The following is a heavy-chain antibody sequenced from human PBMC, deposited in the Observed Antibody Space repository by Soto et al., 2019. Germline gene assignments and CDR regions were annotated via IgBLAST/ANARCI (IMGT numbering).Heavy chain of an antibody. D-gene: IGHD5-12*01. V-gene: IGHV1-69*12. J-gene: IGHJ4*02. CDR1: GDTFTIFA. Sequence: QVQLVQSGAEVKKPGSSVKVSCKASGDTFTIFAISWVRQAPGQGLEWMGGIIPTIGTTNYAQRFQGRITLTGDESTGTAAMELSSRKSEDTAVYYCARDLGSGYDPGDYWGQGTLVTVSS. CDR3: ARDLGSGYDPGDY. CDR2: IIPTIGTT.